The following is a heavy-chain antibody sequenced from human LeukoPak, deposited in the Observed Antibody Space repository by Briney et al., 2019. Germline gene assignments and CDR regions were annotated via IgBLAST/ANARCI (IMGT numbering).Heavy chain of an antibody. CDR1: GYTFTSYA. J-gene: IGHJ6*02. CDR2: INAGDGNT. V-gene: IGHV1-3*01. D-gene: IGHD1-26*01. CDR3: ARGNIIVGAPHGMDV. Sequence: ASVKVSCKASGYTFTSYAMHWVRQAPGQRLEWMGWINAGDGNTKYSQKFQGRVTITRDTSASTAYMELSSLRSEDTAVYYCARGNIIVGAPHGMDVWGQGTTVTVSS.